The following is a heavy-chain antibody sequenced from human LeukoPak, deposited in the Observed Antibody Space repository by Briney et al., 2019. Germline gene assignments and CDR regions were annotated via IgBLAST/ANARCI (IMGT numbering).Heavy chain of an antibody. CDR2: IHLNSGGT. CDR1: GYTFTSYG. CDR3: ARDLYYDFWSGYPVYYYGMDV. Sequence: ASVKVSCKASGYTFTSYGISWVRQAPGQGLEWMGWIHLNSGGTNFAQKFQGRVTMTSDTSISAAYMELSRLRSDDTAVYYCARDLYYDFWSGYPVYYYGMDVWGQGTTVTVSS. D-gene: IGHD3-3*01. J-gene: IGHJ6*02. V-gene: IGHV1-2*02.